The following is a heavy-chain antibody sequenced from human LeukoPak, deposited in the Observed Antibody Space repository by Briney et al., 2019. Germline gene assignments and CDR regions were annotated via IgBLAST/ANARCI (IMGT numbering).Heavy chain of an antibody. V-gene: IGHV3-30-3*01. J-gene: IGHJ4*02. CDR1: GFTFSSYA. Sequence: GRSLRLSCAASGFTFSSYAMHWVRQAPGKGLEWVAVISYDGSNKYYADSVKGRFTISRDNSKNTLYLQMNSLRAEDTAVYHCVKDLPSTLVHYFDYWGQGALVTVSS. D-gene: IGHD5/OR15-5a*01. CDR3: VKDLPSTLVHYFDY. CDR2: ISYDGSNK.